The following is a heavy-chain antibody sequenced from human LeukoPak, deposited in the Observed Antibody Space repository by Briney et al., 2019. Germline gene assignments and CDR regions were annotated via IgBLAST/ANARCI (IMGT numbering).Heavy chain of an antibody. CDR2: IRSKDSGGTT. Sequence: GGSLRLSCIVSGFTFGDYAMSWVRQAPGKGLEWVGFIRSKDSGGTTEYAASVKGRFTISRDDSKSIAYLQMNCLKTEDTAVYYCTRYYDYWSIFDYWGQGTLVTVSS. J-gene: IGHJ4*02. D-gene: IGHD3-3*01. V-gene: IGHV3-49*04. CDR1: GFTFGDYA. CDR3: TRYYDYWSIFDY.